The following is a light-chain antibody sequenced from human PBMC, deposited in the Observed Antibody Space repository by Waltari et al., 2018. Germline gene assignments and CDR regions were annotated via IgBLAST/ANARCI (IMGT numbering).Light chain of an antibody. CDR2: NVN. V-gene: IGLV2-14*03. CDR1: SSDIGAYNF. J-gene: IGLJ1*01. Sequence: QSALTQPASVSGSPGQSITISCTGTSSDIGAYNFVTWYQQHPGKVPRVIIYNVNERPSRISSRFSGSKSGNTASLTISGLQPDDEADYYCGSYRGSNIYVFGTGTKVTVL. CDR3: GSYRGSNIYV.